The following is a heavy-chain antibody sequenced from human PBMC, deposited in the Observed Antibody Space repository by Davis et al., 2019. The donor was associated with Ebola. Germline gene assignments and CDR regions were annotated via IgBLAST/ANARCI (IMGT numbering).Heavy chain of an antibody. V-gene: IGHV4-39*01. CDR1: GGSISSSGYY. Sequence: MPSETLSLTCTVSGGSISSSGYYWGWIRQPPGKGLEWIGSIYYTGSTYYNPSLKSRVTISVDTSKNQFSLKLSSVTAADTAVYYCARGPTVQGLDIWGQGTMVTVSS. J-gene: IGHJ3*02. CDR3: ARGPTVQGLDI. D-gene: IGHD3-10*01. CDR2: IYYTGST.